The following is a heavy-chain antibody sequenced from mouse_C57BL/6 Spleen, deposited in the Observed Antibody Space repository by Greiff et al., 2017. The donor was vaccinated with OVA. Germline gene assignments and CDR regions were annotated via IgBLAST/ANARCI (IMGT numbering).Heavy chain of an antibody. V-gene: IGHV10-3*01. CDR1: GFTFNTYA. CDR2: IRSKSSNYAT. Sequence: EVKVVESGGGLVQPKGSLKLSCAASGFTFNTYAMHWVRQAPGKGLEWVARIRSKSSNYATYYADSVKDRFTISRDDSQSMLYLQMNNLKTEDTAMYYCVREAEYSNYEAWFAYWGQGTLVTVSA. D-gene: IGHD2-5*01. J-gene: IGHJ3*01. CDR3: VREAEYSNYEAWFAY.